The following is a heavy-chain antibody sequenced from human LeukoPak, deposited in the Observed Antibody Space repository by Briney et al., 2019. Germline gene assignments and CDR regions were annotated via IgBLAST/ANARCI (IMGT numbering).Heavy chain of an antibody. J-gene: IGHJ6*02. CDR3: AREKRRSYGSYYYGMDV. D-gene: IGHD5-18*01. CDR1: GFTFSDYY. Sequence: GGSLRLSCAASGFTFSDYYMSWIRQAPGKGLEWVSYISSSGSTIYYADSVKGRFTISRDNAKNSLYLQMNSLRAEDTAVYYCAREKRRSYGSYYYGMDVWGQGTTVTVSS. CDR2: ISSSGSTI. V-gene: IGHV3-11*01.